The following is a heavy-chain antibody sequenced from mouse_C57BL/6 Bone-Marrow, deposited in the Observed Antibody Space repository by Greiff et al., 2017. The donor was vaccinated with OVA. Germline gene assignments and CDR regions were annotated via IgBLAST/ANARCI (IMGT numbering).Heavy chain of an antibody. CDR2: ISYDGSN. CDR1: GYSITSGYY. J-gene: IGHJ2*01. Sequence: EVHLVESGPGLVKPSQSLSLTCSVTGYSITSGYYWNWIRQFPGNKLEWMGYISYDGSNNYNPSLKNRISITLDTSKNQFFLKLNSVTTEDTATYYCARGGGYWGQGTTLTVSS. CDR3: ARGGGY. V-gene: IGHV3-6*01.